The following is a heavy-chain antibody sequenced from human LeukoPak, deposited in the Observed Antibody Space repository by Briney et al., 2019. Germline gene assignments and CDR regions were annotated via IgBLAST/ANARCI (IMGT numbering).Heavy chain of an antibody. CDR2: IIPIFGTA. D-gene: IGHD2-2*01. Sequence: ASVKVSCKASGGTFSSYAISWVRQAPGQGLEWMGGIIPIFGTANYAQKFQGRVTITADESTSTAYMELSSLRSEDTAVYYCASISVVPAVYWYFDLWGRGTLVTVSS. V-gene: IGHV1-69*01. J-gene: IGHJ2*01. CDR1: GGTFSSYA. CDR3: ASISVVPAVYWYFDL.